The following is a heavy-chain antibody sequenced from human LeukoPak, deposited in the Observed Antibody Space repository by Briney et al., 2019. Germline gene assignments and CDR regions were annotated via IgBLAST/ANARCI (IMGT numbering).Heavy chain of an antibody. CDR3: ANGGQTDRFDD. CDR2: ITNSGENT. D-gene: IGHD2-15*01. V-gene: IGHV3-23*01. CDR1: AFTFNSYA. J-gene: IGHJ4*02. Sequence: SGGSLRLSCAASAFTFNSYAMSWVRQAPGKGREWVLCITNSGENTYYDDSVKGRFTISRDNSKSTLYLQMNSLRAEDTAVFYGANGGQTDRFDDWGQGALVTVSA.